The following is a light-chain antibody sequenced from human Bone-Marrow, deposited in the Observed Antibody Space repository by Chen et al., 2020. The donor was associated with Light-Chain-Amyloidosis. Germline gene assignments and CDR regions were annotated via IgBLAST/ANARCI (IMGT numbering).Light chain of an antibody. V-gene: IGLV3-21*02. CDR1: NIGSTS. CDR2: DDS. CDR3: QVWDRSSDRPV. Sequence: SYVLTPPSSVSVAPGQTATIPCGGNNIGSTSVHWYQQPPGQAPLLVVYDDSDLPSGIPERLSGSNSGNTATLTISRVEAGDEADYYCQVWDRSSDRPVFGGGTKLTVL. J-gene: IGLJ3*02.